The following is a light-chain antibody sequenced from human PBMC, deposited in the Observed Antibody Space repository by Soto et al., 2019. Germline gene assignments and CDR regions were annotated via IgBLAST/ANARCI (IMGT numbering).Light chain of an antibody. CDR1: SSDVGDYNY. Sequence: QSALTQPASVSGSPGQSITISCTGTSSDVGDYNYVSWYQQHPGKAPKLMLYDVRNRPSGISNRFSGSKSGNTASLTISGLQAEDEADYYCSSYTSSSTLFGTGTKLTVL. V-gene: IGLV2-14*01. CDR2: DVR. CDR3: SSYTSSSTL. J-gene: IGLJ1*01.